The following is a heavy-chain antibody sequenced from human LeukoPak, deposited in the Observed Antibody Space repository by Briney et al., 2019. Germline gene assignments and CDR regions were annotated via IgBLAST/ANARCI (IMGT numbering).Heavy chain of an antibody. CDR2: IYYSGST. CDR3: ARDSYGSNRGYNYYMDV. Sequence: PSETLSLTCTVSGGSISSGDYYWSWIRQPPGKGLEWIGYIYYSGSTYYNPSLKSRVTISVDTSKNQFSLKLSSVTAADTAVYYCARDSYGSNRGYNYYMDVWGKGTTATVSS. V-gene: IGHV4-30-4*08. CDR1: GGSISSGDYY. D-gene: IGHD4/OR15-4a*01. J-gene: IGHJ6*03.